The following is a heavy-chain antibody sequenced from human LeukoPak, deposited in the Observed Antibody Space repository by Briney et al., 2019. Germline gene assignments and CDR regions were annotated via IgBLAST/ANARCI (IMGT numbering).Heavy chain of an antibody. CDR3: ARANQNVLRFLEWLSAFDI. V-gene: IGHV4-38-2*02. CDR2: IDHSGST. CDR1: GYSSSSGYY. Sequence: SETLYITCPVSGYSSSSGYYWGWIRQPPGKGLGWIGGIDHSGSTYYNPSLKSRGTISVDTSKNQFSVKLSSVTAADTGVYYCARANQNVLRFLEWLSAFDIWGQGTMVTVSS. D-gene: IGHD3-3*01. J-gene: IGHJ3*02.